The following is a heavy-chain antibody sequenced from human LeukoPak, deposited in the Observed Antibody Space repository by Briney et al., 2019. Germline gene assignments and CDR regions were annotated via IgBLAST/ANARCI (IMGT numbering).Heavy chain of an antibody. CDR2: IYYSGST. J-gene: IGHJ4*02. CDR1: GGSISSYY. Sequence: SETLSLTCTVSGGSISSYYWSWLRQPPGKGLEWIGYIYYSGSTNYNPSLKSRVTISVDTSKNQFSLKLSSVTAADTAVYYCARHPPSSGRTMNFDYWGQGTLVTVSS. V-gene: IGHV4-59*08. D-gene: IGHD3-22*01. CDR3: ARHPPSSGRTMNFDY.